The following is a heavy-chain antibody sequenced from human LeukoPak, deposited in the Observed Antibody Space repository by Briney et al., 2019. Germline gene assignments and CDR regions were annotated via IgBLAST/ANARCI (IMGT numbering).Heavy chain of an antibody. CDR1: GVSISSSNSY. J-gene: IGHJ4*02. CDR2: IYYSGNT. Sequence: SETLSLTCTVSGVSISSSNSYWGWIRQPPGKGLEWIGSIYYSGNTYYNASLKSQVSIDTSKNRFSLKLTSVTAADTAVYYCARQTGSGLFILPGGQGTLVTVSS. CDR3: ARQTGSGLFILP. V-gene: IGHV4-39*01. D-gene: IGHD3/OR15-3a*01.